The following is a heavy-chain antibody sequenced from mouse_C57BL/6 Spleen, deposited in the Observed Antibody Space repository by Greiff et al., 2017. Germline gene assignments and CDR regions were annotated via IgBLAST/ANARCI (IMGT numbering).Heavy chain of an antibody. Sequence: QVTLKESGPGILQPSQTLSLTCSFSGFSLSTYGMGVGWLRQPPGKGLEWLAHIWRDDDKSYNPALKRRLTISKDTSKNQVFLKISNVDTADTSTYYCARSYYSNYRPYAMDYWGQGTSVTVSS. CDR1: GFSLSTYGMG. J-gene: IGHJ4*01. D-gene: IGHD2-5*01. CDR2: IWRDDDK. CDR3: ARSYYSNYRPYAMDY. V-gene: IGHV8-8*01.